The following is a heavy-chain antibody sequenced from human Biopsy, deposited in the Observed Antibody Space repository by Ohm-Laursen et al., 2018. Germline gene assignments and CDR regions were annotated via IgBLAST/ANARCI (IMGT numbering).Heavy chain of an antibody. CDR3: ARNTGWYGDLYYFDY. Sequence: ASVKASCKTSGYSFTSFYMHWVRQAPGHGLEWMGMINPSGSTTSYPQIFQGRVTMTRDTSKSTVYMELSSLRSADTAVHFCARNTGWYGDLYYFDYWGQGTLVTVSS. CDR1: GYSFTSFY. CDR2: INPSGSTT. J-gene: IGHJ4*02. V-gene: IGHV1-46*01. D-gene: IGHD6-19*01.